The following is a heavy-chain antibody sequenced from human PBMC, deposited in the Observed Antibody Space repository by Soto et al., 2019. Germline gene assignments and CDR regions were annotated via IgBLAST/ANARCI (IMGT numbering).Heavy chain of an antibody. J-gene: IGHJ4*02. CDR1: GGSFRGFY. Sequence: PLETLFLPCAVYGGSFRGFYWGRIRQPPGKGLEWIGEINHSGSTNYNPSLKSRVTISVDTSKNQFSLKLSSVTAADTAVYYRARGQSITMVRGVTHFDYWGQGTLVTVSS. CDR3: ARGQSITMVRGVTHFDY. D-gene: IGHD3-10*01. V-gene: IGHV4-34*01. CDR2: INHSGST.